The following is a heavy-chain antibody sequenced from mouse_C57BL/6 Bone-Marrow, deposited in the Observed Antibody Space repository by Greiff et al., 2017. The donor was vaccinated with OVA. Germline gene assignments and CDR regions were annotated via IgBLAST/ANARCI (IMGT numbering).Heavy chain of an antibody. J-gene: IGHJ2*01. D-gene: IGHD2-3*01. Sequence: VQLQESGPGLVAPSPSLSLSCTVSGFSFTSYAISWVRQPPGKGLEWLGVIWTGGGTNYNSALKSRLSISKDNSKSQVFLKMNSLHTDDTARYYCARNWGGYYDYFDYWGQGTTLTVSS. CDR3: ARNWGGYYDYFDY. CDR2: IWTGGGT. CDR1: GFSFTSYA. V-gene: IGHV2-9-1*01.